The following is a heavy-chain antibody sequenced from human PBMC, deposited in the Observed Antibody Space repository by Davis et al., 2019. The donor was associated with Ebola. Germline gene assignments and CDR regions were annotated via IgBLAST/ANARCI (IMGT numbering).Heavy chain of an antibody. J-gene: IGHJ4*02. CDR1: GGSFSGYY. V-gene: IGHV4-34*01. CDR2: INHSGST. CDR3: AREGRGGYDY. Sequence: SETLSLTCAVYGGSFSGYYWSWNRQPPGKGLEWIGEINHSGSTNYNPSLKSRVTISVDTSKNQFSLKLSSVTAADTAVYYCAREGRGGYDYWGQGTLVTVSS. D-gene: IGHD5-12*01.